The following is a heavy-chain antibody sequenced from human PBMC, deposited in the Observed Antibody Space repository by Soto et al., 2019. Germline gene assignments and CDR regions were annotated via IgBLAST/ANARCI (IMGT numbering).Heavy chain of an antibody. V-gene: IGHV3-30*18. CDR1: GFTFSSYG. D-gene: IGHD3-22*01. J-gene: IGHJ4*02. CDR2: ISNDGSDK. CDR3: AKDLRSGYYYAGYLVY. Sequence: QVQLVESGGGVVQPGRSLRLSCAAFGFTFSSYGMYWVRQDPGKGLEWVAVISNDGSDKNYADSVKGRFTISRDNSKNTLYLQMNSLREEDTAVYYCAKDLRSGYYYAGYLVYWGQGTLLTVS.